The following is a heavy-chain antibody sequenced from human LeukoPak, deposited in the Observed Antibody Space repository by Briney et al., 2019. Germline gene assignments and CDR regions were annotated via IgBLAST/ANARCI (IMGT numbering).Heavy chain of an antibody. Sequence: PSETLSLTCAVYGGSFSGYYWSWIRQPPGKGLEWIGEINHSGSTNYNPSLKSRVTISVDTSKNQFSLKLSSVTAADTAVYYCARLGKGGLYYDSILARGFDYWVQGTLVTVSS. J-gene: IGHJ4*02. CDR2: INHSGST. D-gene: IGHD3-22*01. V-gene: IGHV4-34*01. CDR3: ARLGKGGLYYDSILARGFDY. CDR1: GGSFSGYY.